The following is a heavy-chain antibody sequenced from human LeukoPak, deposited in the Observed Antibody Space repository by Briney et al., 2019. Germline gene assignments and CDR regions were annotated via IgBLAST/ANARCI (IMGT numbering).Heavy chain of an antibody. V-gene: IGHV3-21*01. CDR2: ISSSSSYI. Sequence: GGSLRLSCAASGLTFSSHWMHWVRQAPGKGLEWVSSISSSSSYIYYADSVKGRFTISRDNAKNSLYLQMNSLRVEDTAVYYCAPWLAGAFDIWGQGTMVTVSS. J-gene: IGHJ3*02. CDR3: APWLAGAFDI. D-gene: IGHD6-19*01. CDR1: GLTFSSHW.